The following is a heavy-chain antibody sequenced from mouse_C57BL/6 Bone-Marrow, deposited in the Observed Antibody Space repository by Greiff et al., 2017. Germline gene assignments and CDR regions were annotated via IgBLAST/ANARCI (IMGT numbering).Heavy chain of an antibody. CDR2: INPYNGGT. V-gene: IGHV1-19*01. J-gene: IGHJ2*01. CDR1: GYTFTDYY. Sequence: EVQLQQSGPVLVKPGASVKMSCKASGYTFTDYYMNWVKQSHGKGLEWIGVINPYNGGTSYNQKFKGKATLTVDKSSSTAYMELNSLTSEDSAVYDCASDISIATEEDYWGQGTTLTVSS. D-gene: IGHD1-1*01. CDR3: ASDISIATEEDY.